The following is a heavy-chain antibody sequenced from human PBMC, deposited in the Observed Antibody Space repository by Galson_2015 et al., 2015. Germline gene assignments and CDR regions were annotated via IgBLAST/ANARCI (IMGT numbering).Heavy chain of an antibody. CDR1: GYTFTSYA. Sequence: SCKASGYTFTSYAMHWVRQAPGQRLEWMGWINAGNGNTKYSQKFQGRVTITRDTSASTAYMELSSLRSEDTAVYYCARERVPAAMDWFDPWGQGTLVTVSS. J-gene: IGHJ5*02. CDR3: ARERVPAAMDWFDP. D-gene: IGHD2-2*01. CDR2: INAGNGNT. V-gene: IGHV1-3*01.